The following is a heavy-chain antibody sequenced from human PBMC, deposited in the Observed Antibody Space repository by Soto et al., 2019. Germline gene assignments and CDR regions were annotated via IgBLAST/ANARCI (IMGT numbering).Heavy chain of an antibody. CDR2: IDPSDSYT. J-gene: IGHJ4*02. Sequence: EVQLVQSGAEVKKPGESLRISCKGSGYSFTSYWISWVRQMPGKGLEWMGRIDPSDSYTNYSPSFQGHVTISADKSIRTAYLQWSSLKASDPAMYYCARRPMTSRGSGSYEVDYWGQGTLVTVSS. D-gene: IGHD3-10*01. CDR3: ARRPMTSRGSGSYEVDY. V-gene: IGHV5-10-1*01. CDR1: GYSFTSYW.